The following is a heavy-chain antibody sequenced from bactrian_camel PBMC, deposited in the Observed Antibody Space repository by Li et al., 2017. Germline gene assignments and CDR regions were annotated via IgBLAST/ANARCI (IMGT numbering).Heavy chain of an antibody. V-gene: IGHV3S40*01. CDR3: TATGDNWGGDFGH. D-gene: IGHD8*01. J-gene: IGHJ4*01. Sequence: QLVESGGGLVQPGGSLRLSCAASGFTLSSGDMSWVRQAPGKGLEWISTISSGGGTTYYTDSVKDRFTISRSSDNAKNSVYLQMNSLKPEDTALYYCTATGDNWGGDFGHWGQGTQVTVS. CDR1: GFTLSSGD. CDR2: ISSGGGTT.